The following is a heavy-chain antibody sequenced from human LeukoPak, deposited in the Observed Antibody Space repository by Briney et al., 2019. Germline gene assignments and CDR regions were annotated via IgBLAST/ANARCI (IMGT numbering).Heavy chain of an antibody. CDR3: AREGEGYCSSTSCQGGSYYYYMDV. CDR1: GGSISSGGHY. V-gene: IGHV4-31*03. D-gene: IGHD2-2*01. J-gene: IGHJ6*03. CDR2: IYNSGST. Sequence: PSETLSLTCTVSGGSISSGGHYWGWIRQHPGKGLDWIGYIYNSGSTYYNPSLKSRVSISVDTSKNQFSLKLNSVTAADTALYYCAREGEGYCSSTSCQGGSYYYYMDVWGKGTTVTVSS.